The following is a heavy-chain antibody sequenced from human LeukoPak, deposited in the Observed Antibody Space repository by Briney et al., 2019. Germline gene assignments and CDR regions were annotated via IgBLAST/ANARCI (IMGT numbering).Heavy chain of an antibody. J-gene: IGHJ6*03. Sequence: GGTLRLSCAASGFTFSSYGMSWVRQAPGKGLEWVSAISGSGSTTYYADSVKGRFTISRDNAKNSLYLQMNSLRAEDTAVYYCARDSRSGWYPYYYYYMDVWGKGTTVTISS. CDR2: ISGSGSTT. CDR1: GFTFSSYG. CDR3: ARDSRSGWYPYYYYYMDV. V-gene: IGHV3-48*04. D-gene: IGHD6-19*01.